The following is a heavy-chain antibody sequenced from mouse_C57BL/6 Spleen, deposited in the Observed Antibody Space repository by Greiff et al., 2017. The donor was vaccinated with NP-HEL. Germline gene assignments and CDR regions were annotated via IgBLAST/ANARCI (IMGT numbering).Heavy chain of an antibody. CDR3: ARREWHWDAMDY. V-gene: IGHV1-55*01. CDR1: GYTFTSYW. J-gene: IGHJ4*01. Sequence: QVQLQQPGAELVKPGASVKMSCKASGYTFTSYWITWVKQRPGQGLEWIGDSYPGSGSTNYNEKFKSKATLTVDPSSSTAYMQLSSLTSEDSAVYYCARREWHWDAMDYWGQGTSVTVSS. CDR2: SYPGSGST. D-gene: IGHD4-1*01.